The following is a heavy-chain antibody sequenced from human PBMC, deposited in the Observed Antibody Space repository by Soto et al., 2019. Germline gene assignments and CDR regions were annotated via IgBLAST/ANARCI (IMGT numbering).Heavy chain of an antibody. CDR1: GYTFTSYA. Sequence: GASVKVSCKASGYTFTSYAMHWVRQAPGQRLEWMGWINAGNGNTKYSQKFQGRVTITRDTSASTAYMELSSLRSEGTAVYYCAREPKGGQDFWSGYSPFDAFDIWGQGTMVTVSS. V-gene: IGHV1-3*01. CDR3: AREPKGGQDFWSGYSPFDAFDI. D-gene: IGHD3-3*01. J-gene: IGHJ3*02. CDR2: INAGNGNT.